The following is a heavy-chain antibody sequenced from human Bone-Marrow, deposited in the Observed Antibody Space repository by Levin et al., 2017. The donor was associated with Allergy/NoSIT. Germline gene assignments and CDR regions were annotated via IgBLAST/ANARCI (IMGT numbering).Heavy chain of an antibody. V-gene: IGHV3-64D*06. CDR2: IKSNGDTT. CDR1: GFTFKNYA. CDR3: ASPDVVRGVN. Sequence: GESLKISCSASGFTFKNYAMHWIRQAPGKGLEYVAAIKSNGDTTYYADSVKGRFTISRDNSKNTFYLHMSGLTPEDTAVYYCASPDVVRGVNWGQGTLVTVSS. J-gene: IGHJ4*02. D-gene: IGHD3-10*01.